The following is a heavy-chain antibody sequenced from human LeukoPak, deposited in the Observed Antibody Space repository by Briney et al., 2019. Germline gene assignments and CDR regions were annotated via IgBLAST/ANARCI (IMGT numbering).Heavy chain of an antibody. V-gene: IGHV3-74*01. CDR2: IKGDGSSI. D-gene: IGHD6-13*01. CDR3: VRGTIAAAGIDY. Sequence: GGSLRLSCAASGFTFSSCSMHWVRQAPGKGLVWVSRIKGDGSSISYADSVKGRFAIFRDNTKNTLFLQMDSLRAEDTAVYYCVRGTIAAAGIDYWGQGTLVTVSS. J-gene: IGHJ4*02. CDR1: GFTFSSCS.